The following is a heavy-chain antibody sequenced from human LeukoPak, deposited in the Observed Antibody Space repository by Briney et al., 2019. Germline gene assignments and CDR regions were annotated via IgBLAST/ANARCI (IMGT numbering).Heavy chain of an antibody. V-gene: IGHV4-59*12. Sequence: SETLSLTCTVSGGSISSYYWSWIRQPPGKGLEWIGYIYYSGSTNYNPSLKSRVTMSVDTSKNQFSLKLSSVTAADTAVYYCARPLPTPRTVVAAARPFDYWGQGTLVTVSS. CDR1: GGSISSYY. CDR3: ARPLPTPRTVVAAARPFDY. CDR2: IYYSGST. J-gene: IGHJ4*02. D-gene: IGHD6-6*01.